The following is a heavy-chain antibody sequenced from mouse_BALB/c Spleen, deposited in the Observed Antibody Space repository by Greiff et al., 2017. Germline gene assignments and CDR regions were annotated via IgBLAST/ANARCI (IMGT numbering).Heavy chain of an antibody. D-gene: IGHD2-4*01. CDR1: GFTFSSYA. Sequence: EVKLVESGGGLVKPGGSLKLSCAASGFTFSSYAMSWVRQSPEKRLEWVAEISSGGSYTYYPDTVTGRFTISRDNAKNTLYLEMSSLRSEDTAMYYCARGDEYDGWFAYWGQGTLVTVSA. CDR3: ARGDEYDGWFAY. J-gene: IGHJ3*01. CDR2: ISSGGSYT. V-gene: IGHV5-9-4*01.